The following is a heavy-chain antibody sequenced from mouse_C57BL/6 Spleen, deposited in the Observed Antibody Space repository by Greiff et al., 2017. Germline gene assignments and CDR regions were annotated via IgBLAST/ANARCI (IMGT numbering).Heavy chain of an antibody. Sequence: EVKLMESGGGLVKPGGSLKLSCAASGFTFSDYGMHWVRQAPEKGLEWVAYISSGSSTIYYADTVKGRFTISRDNAKNTLFLQMTSLRSEDTAMYYCANYGSSYGYYAMDYWGQGTSVTVSS. CDR1: GFTFSDYG. J-gene: IGHJ4*01. CDR2: ISSGSSTI. D-gene: IGHD1-1*01. V-gene: IGHV5-17*01. CDR3: ANYGSSYGYYAMDY.